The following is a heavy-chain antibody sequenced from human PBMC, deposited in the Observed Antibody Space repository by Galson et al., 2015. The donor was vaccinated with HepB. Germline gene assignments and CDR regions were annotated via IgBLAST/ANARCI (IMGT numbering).Heavy chain of an antibody. D-gene: IGHD2-21*01. CDR3: ARDYILWGFDY. J-gene: IGHJ4*02. CDR2: IWYDGSNK. CDR1: GFTFRTYN. V-gene: IGHV3-33*01. Sequence: SLRLSCAASGFTFRTYNIHWVRQAPGKGLEWVAAIWYDGSNKYYADSVKGRFTISSDNAKNSVYLQMNSLRAEDTAVYYCARDYILWGFDYWGQGTLVTVSS.